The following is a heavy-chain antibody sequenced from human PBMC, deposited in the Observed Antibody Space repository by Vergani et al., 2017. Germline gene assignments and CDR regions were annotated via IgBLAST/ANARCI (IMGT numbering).Heavy chain of an antibody. D-gene: IGHD3-3*01. CDR2: IKSKTDGGTT. J-gene: IGHJ3*02. V-gene: IGHV3-15*01. CDR3: TTGYRRYYDFCSGFDAFDI. CDR1: GFTFSNAW. Sequence: EVQLVESGGGLVKPGGSLRLSCAASGFTFSNAWMSWVRQAPGKGLEWVGRIKSKTDGGTTDYAAPVKGRFTISRDDSKNTLYLQMNSLKTEDTAVYYCTTGYRRYYDFCSGFDAFDIWGQGTMVTVSS.